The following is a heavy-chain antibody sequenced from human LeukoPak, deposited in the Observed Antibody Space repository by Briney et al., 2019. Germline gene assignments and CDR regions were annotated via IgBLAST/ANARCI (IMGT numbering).Heavy chain of an antibody. V-gene: IGHV3-23*01. CDR1: GFTFSSYA. Sequence: RGSLRLSCAASGFTFSSYAMSWVRQAPGKGPEWVSAISGSGGSTYYAGSVKGRFTISRDNSKNTLYLQMNSLRAEDTAVYYCAKGGSGPEYYYYYMDVWGKGTTVTVSS. CDR2: ISGSGGST. CDR3: AKGGSGPEYYYYYMDV. J-gene: IGHJ6*03. D-gene: IGHD6-19*01.